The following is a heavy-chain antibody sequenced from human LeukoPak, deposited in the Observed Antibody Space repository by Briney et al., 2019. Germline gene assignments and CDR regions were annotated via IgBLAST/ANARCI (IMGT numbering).Heavy chain of an antibody. CDR2: ISWNSGSI. D-gene: IGHD3-3*01. Sequence: QPGGSLRLSCAASGFTFDDYAMHWVRQAPGKGLEWASGISWNSGSIGYADSVKGRFTISRDNAKNSLYLQMNSLRAEDTALYYCAKDISSTPLPRFLEWHNSFDYWGQGTLVTVSS. V-gene: IGHV3-9*01. CDR1: GFTFDDYA. CDR3: AKDISSTPLPRFLEWHNSFDY. J-gene: IGHJ4*02.